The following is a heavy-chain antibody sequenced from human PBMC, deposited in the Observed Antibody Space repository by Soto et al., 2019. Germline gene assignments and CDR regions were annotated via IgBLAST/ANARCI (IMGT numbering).Heavy chain of an antibody. CDR1: GFSLNSRGVG. D-gene: IGHD6-6*01. CDR2: IYWTDEM. Sequence: QITLKESGPTLVKPTQTLTLTCTFSGFSLNSRGVGVGWIRQPPGKALEWLALIYWTDEMHYRPSLKSRLTITEDASKHQVVLTVTNMEPVDTATYYCAHRRFAKYSSLPADFDYWGQGILVTVSS. V-gene: IGHV2-5*01. CDR3: AHRRFAKYSSLPADFDY. J-gene: IGHJ4*02.